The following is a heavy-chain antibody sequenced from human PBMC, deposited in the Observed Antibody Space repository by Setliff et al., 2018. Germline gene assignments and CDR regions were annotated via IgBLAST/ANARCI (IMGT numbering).Heavy chain of an antibody. V-gene: IGHV4-4*08. CDR1: GGSISSSY. CDR3: ARSRGYKHDSSGYYYDHYYYYYMDV. J-gene: IGHJ6*03. CDR2: FYHSGTT. Sequence: SETLSLTCTVSGGSISSSYWSWIRQPPGKGLEWIGYFYHSGTTNYNPSLKSRVTISADTSNNSFSLNLFSVTAADTAVYYCARSRGYKHDSSGYYYDHYYYYYMDVWGKGTPVTVSS. D-gene: IGHD3-22*01.